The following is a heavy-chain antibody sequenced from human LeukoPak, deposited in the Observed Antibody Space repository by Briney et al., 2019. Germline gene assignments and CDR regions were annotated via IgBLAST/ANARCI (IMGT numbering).Heavy chain of an antibody. CDR1: GFTFSNYA. CDR2: ILHDGSNK. V-gene: IGHV3-30*04. CDR3: ARGLMLRGVADY. Sequence: GGSLRLSCAASGFTFSNYALHWVRQAPGKGLEWVTVILHDGSNKYADSVKGRFTISRDNSKSTLYLQMNSLRPEDTAVYYCARGLMLRGVADYWGQGTLVTVSS. D-gene: IGHD3-10*01. J-gene: IGHJ4*02.